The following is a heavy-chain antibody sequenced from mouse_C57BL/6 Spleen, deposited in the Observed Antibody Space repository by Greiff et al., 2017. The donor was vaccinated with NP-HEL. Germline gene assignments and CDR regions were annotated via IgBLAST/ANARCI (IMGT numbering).Heavy chain of an antibody. J-gene: IGHJ3*01. V-gene: IGHV3-6*01. CDR2: ISYDGSN. CDR1: GYSITSGYY. Sequence: EVQLVESGPGLVKPSQSLSLTCSVTGYSITSGYYWNWIRQFPGNKLEWMGYISYDGSNNYNPSLKNRISITRDTSKNQFFLKLNSVTTEDTATYYCAVLAYWGQGTLVTVSA. CDR3: AVLAY.